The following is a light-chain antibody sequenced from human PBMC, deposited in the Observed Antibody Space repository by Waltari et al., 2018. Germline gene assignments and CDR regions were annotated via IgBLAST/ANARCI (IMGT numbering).Light chain of an antibody. V-gene: IGLV2-11*01. CDR2: DVN. J-gene: IGLJ1*01. CDR3: CSYAGTYIHYV. CDR1: SSDVGGYNY. Sequence: QSALTQPRSVSGSLGQTVTISCTGTSSDVGGYNYVSWYQHHPDKAPRLIIHDVNKRPSGVPVRFSGSKSGYTASLTVSGLQAEDEADYYCCSYAGTYIHYVFGTGTKVTVL.